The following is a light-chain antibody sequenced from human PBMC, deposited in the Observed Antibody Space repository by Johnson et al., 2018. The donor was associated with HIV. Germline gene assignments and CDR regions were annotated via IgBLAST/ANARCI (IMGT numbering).Light chain of an antibody. V-gene: IGLV1-51*01. CDR2: DNN. CDR3: GTWDSSLSAYV. J-gene: IGLJ1*01. CDR1: SSNIANIY. Sequence: QSVLTQPPSVSAAPGQKVTISCSGSSSNIANIYVSWYQQLPGTAPKLLIYDNNNRPSGIPDRFSGSKSGTSATLVITGLQTGDEADYYCGTWDSSLSAYVFGTGTKVTVL.